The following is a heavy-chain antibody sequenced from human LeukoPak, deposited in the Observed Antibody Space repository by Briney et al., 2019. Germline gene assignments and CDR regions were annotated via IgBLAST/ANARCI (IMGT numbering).Heavy chain of an antibody. V-gene: IGHV3-30*03. Sequence: GGSLRLSCAASGFTFSSYGMYWVRQAPGKGLEWVAVISYDGSNKYYADSVKGRFTISRDNSKNTLYLQMNSLRAEDTAVYYCARFTNYYGSGRHFDYWGQGTLVTVSS. CDR1: GFTFSSYG. D-gene: IGHD3-10*01. CDR3: ARFTNYYGSGRHFDY. J-gene: IGHJ4*02. CDR2: ISYDGSNK.